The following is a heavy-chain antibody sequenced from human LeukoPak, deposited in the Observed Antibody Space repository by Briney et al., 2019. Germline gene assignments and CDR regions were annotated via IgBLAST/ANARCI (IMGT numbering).Heavy chain of an antibody. CDR1: GFTFSSYW. D-gene: IGHD3-3*01. V-gene: IGHV3-74*01. J-gene: IGHJ6*02. CDR3: ARDRVYYDFWSGRSDYYYYGMDV. Sequence: GGSLRLSCAASGFTFSSYWMHWVRQAPGKGLVWVSRINSDGSSTSYADSVKGRFTISRDNAKNTLYLQMDSLRAEDTAVYYCARDRVYYDFWSGRSDYYYYGMDVWGQGTTVTVSS. CDR2: INSDGSST.